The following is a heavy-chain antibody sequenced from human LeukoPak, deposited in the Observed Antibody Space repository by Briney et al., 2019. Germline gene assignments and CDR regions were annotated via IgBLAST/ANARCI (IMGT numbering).Heavy chain of an antibody. CDR2: IYTSGST. V-gene: IGHV4-4*07. J-gene: IGHJ6*03. CDR1: GGSISSYY. CDR3: ARDSKAVAGRDPNYYYYMDV. Sequence: PSETLSLTCTVSGGSISSYYWSWIRQPAGKGLEWIGRIYTSGSTNYNPFLKSRVTMSVDTSKNQFSLKLSSVTAADTAVYYCARDSKAVAGRDPNYYYYMDVWGKGTTVTVSS. D-gene: IGHD6-19*01.